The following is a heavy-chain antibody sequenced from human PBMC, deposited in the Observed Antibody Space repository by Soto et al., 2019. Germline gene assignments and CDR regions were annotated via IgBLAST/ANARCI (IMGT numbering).Heavy chain of an antibody. D-gene: IGHD1-20*01. Sequence: EVQMLESGGGLVQPGGSLRLSCAASGFTFSSYAMNWVRQAPGKGLEWVSVISGSGSSTYYADSVKGRFTISRDNSKNTLYVQMNSLIAEDTGVYYCAKAISGYNAPLDHWGQGTRVTVSS. J-gene: IGHJ4*02. V-gene: IGHV3-23*01. CDR2: ISGSGSST. CDR3: AKAISGYNAPLDH. CDR1: GFTFSSYA.